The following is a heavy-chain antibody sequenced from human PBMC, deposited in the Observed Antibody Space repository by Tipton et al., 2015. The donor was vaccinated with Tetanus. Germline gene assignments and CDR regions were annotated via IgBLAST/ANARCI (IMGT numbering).Heavy chain of an antibody. J-gene: IGHJ4*02. Sequence: QLVQSGGEVKKPGESLKISCKGSGYIFNNYWIGWVRQKPGKGLEWMGIIYPGDSDTRYSPSFQGQVTISVDKSINTAYLQWSSLKASDSSMFYCAGAHCTDGVCNFDFWGQGALVTVAS. CDR1: GYIFNNYW. CDR2: IYPGDSDT. V-gene: IGHV5-51*01. CDR3: AGAHCTDGVCNFDF. D-gene: IGHD2-8*01.